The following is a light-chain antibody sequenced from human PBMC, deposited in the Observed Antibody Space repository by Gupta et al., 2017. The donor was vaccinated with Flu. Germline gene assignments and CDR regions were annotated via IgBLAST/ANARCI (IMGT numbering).Light chain of an antibody. V-gene: IGKV1-5*03. CDR1: QNINSW. J-gene: IGKJ4*01. CDR3: QQYEAYPLT. Sequence: GDRVTITCRASQNINSWLAWYQQKPGKAPKFLIYKASSLQSGVPSGFSGSGSGTQFTLTISSLQPDDYATYYCQQYEAYPLTFGGGTKVEIK. CDR2: KAS.